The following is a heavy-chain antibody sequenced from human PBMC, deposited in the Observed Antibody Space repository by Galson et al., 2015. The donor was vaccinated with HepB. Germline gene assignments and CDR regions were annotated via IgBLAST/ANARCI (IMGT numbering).Heavy chain of an antibody. D-gene: IGHD3-22*01. Sequence: SVKVSCKASGYTFTSYGISWVRQAPGQGLEWMGWISAYNGNTNYAQKLQGRVTMTTDTSTSTAYMELRSLRSDDTAVYYCARVGIKYYDSSGYYYEDNYFDYWGQGTLVTVSS. CDR3: ARVGIKYYDSSGYYYEDNYFDY. J-gene: IGHJ4*02. V-gene: IGHV1-18*01. CDR1: GYTFTSYG. CDR2: ISAYNGNT.